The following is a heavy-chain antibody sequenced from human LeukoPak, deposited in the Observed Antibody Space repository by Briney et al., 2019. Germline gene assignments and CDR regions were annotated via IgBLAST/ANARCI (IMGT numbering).Heavy chain of an antibody. J-gene: IGHJ4*02. CDR2: IYYSGST. Sequence: SETLSLTCTVSGGSISSYYWSWIRQPPGKGLEWIGYIYYSGSTNYNPSLKSRVTISLDTSKNQFSLKLSSVTAADTAVYYCARSDYGDYPDYWGQGTLVTVSS. D-gene: IGHD4-17*01. V-gene: IGHV4-59*01. CDR1: GGSISSYY. CDR3: ARSDYGDYPDY.